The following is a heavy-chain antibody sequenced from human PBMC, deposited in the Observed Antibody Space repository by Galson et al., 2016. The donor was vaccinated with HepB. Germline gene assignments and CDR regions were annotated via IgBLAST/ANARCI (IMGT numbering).Heavy chain of an antibody. CDR2: IDHNGNT. J-gene: IGHJ4*02. V-gene: IGHV4-34*01. Sequence: SETLSLTCVVSGGSLSAYFWSWIRQAPGKGLEWIGEIDHNGNTNYNPSPKSRVTILVGTSKNQFSLKLNFVTAADTAVYYCATRGSRISWRIDYWGQGTQVTVSS. D-gene: IGHD6-13*01. CDR3: ATRGSRISWRIDY. CDR1: GGSLSAYF.